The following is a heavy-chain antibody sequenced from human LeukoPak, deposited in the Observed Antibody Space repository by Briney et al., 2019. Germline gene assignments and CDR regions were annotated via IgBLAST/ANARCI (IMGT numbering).Heavy chain of an antibody. J-gene: IGHJ3*02. CDR1: GGSISSYY. CDR3: ASSYSGSYNGAFDI. D-gene: IGHD1-26*01. Sequence: SETLSLTCTVSGGSISSYYWSWIRQPPGKGLEWIGYIYYSGSTNYNPSLMSRVTISVDTSKNQFSLKLSSVTAADTAVYYCASSYSGSYNGAFDIWGQGTMVTVSS. V-gene: IGHV4-59*08. CDR2: IYYSGST.